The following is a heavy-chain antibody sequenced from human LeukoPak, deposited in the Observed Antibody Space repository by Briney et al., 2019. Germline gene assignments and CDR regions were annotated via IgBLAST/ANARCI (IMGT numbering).Heavy chain of an antibody. CDR2: ISAYNGNT. V-gene: IGHV1-18*01. J-gene: IGHJ4*02. CDR3: ARDVNPPTYYYDSSGYLSDY. CDR1: GGTFSSYA. D-gene: IGHD3-22*01. Sequence: ASVKVSCKASGGTFSSYAISWVRQAPGQGPEWMGWISAYNGNTNYAQKLQGRVTMTTDTSTSTAYMELRSLRSDDTAVYYCARDVNPPTYYYDSSGYLSDYWGQGTLVTVSS.